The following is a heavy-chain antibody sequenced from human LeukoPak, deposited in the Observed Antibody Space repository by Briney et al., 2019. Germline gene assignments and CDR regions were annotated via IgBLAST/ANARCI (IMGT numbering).Heavy chain of an antibody. D-gene: IGHD3-3*01. CDR2: IYYRETT. V-gene: IGHV4-39*02. Sequence: PSETLSLTCTVSGGSINSSSYYWGWIRQPLGKGLEWIGSIYYRETTHYNSSLKSRVTISVATSRNQFLLKLSSVTAADTAVYYCARETSSYDFWSGYLDYWGQGTLVTVSS. J-gene: IGHJ4*02. CDR1: GGSINSSSYY. CDR3: ARETSSYDFWSGYLDY.